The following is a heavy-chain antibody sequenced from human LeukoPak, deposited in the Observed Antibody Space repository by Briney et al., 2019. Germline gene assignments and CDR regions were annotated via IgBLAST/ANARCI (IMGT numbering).Heavy chain of an antibody. CDR2: ISSSSSYI. J-gene: IGHJ6*03. V-gene: IGHV3-21*01. CDR1: GFTFSSYS. D-gene: IGHD6-19*01. Sequence: GGSLRLSCAASGFTFSSYSMNWVRQAPGKGLEWVSSISSSSSYIYYADSVKGRFTVSRDNALNSLYLQMNSLRVEDTAVYYCARGRIAVAGTYIPSNWGPQLYYMDVWGKGTTVTVSS. CDR3: ARGRIAVAGTYIPSNWGPQLYYMDV.